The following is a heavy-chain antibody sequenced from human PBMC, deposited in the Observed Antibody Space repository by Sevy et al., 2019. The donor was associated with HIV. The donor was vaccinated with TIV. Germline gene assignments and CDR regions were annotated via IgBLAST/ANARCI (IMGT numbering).Heavy chain of an antibody. CDR1: GGSISSVNW. CDR2: IYHSGYT. J-gene: IGHJ5*02. V-gene: IGHV4-4*02. Sequence: SETLSLTCAVSGGSISSVNWWHWVRQPPGKGLEWIGEIYHSGYTNYNPYLKSRVTISVDNSKNQFSLKLSFVTAADAAVYYCARGGETPRGFDPWGQGSLVTVSS. D-gene: IGHD3-16*01. CDR3: ARGGETPRGFDP.